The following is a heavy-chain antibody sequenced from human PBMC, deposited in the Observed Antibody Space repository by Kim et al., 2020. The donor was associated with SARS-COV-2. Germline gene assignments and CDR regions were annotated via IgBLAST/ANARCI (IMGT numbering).Heavy chain of an antibody. CDR3: ARVGNCSSTSCYRSTYYYYGMDV. J-gene: IGHJ6*02. Sequence: ASVKVSCKASGYTFTSYGISWVRQAPGQGLEWMGWISAYNGNTNYAQKLQGRVTMTTDTSTSTAYMELRSLRSDDTAVYYCARVGNCSSTSCYRSTYYYYGMDVWGQGTTVTVSS. D-gene: IGHD2-2*01. CDR2: ISAYNGNT. V-gene: IGHV1-18*04. CDR1: GYTFTSYG.